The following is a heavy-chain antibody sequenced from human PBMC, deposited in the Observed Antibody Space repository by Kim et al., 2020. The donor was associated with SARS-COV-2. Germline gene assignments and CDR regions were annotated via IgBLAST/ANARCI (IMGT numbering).Heavy chain of an antibody. J-gene: IGHJ6*02. CDR3: ARVAPLWLYYYGMDV. D-gene: IGHD5-18*01. CDR2: IKQDGSEK. Sequence: GGSLRLSCAASGFTFSSYWMRWVRQAPGKGLEWVANIKQDGSEKYYVDSVKGRFTISRDNAKNSLYLQMNSLRAEDTAVYYCARVAPLWLYYYGMDVWGQGTTVTVSS. CDR1: GFTFSSYW. V-gene: IGHV3-7*01.